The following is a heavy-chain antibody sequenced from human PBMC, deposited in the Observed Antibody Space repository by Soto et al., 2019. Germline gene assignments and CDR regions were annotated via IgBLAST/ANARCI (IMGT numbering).Heavy chain of an antibody. D-gene: IGHD2-2*02. CDR2: IIPIFGTA. CDR3: ARGKGDCSSTSCYTKNYYYFFGMDV. J-gene: IGHJ6*02. CDR1: GGTFSSYA. V-gene: IGHV1-69*01. Sequence: QVQLVQSGAEVKKPGSSVKVSCKASGGTFSSYAISWVRQAPGQGLEWMGGIIPIFGTANYALKFQGRVTITADESTSTVYMELSSLRSEDTAVYYCARGKGDCSSTSCYTKNYYYFFGMDVWGQGTTVTFSS.